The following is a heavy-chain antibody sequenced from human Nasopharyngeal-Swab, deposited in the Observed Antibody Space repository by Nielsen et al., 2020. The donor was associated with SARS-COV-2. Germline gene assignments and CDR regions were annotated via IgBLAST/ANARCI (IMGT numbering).Heavy chain of an antibody. CDR1: GFTFSSFG. CDR3: VRDAPAHYGAFY. D-gene: IGHD4-17*01. CDR2: IAHDTSNE. Sequence: GGSLRLSCAASGFTFSSFGMHWVRQAPGKGLEWVAFIAHDTSNEYYGDSVKGRFSISRDSSKNTLYLQMDSLRGEDTAVYYCVRDAPAHYGAFYWGRGTLVTVSS. V-gene: IGHV3-30*03. J-gene: IGHJ4*02.